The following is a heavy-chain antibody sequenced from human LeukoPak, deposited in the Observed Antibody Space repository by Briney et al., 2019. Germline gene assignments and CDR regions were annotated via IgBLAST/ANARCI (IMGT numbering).Heavy chain of an antibody. Sequence: WXXXAPXXWLEWVSGISGGVVSTYYGDSVKDRFTISRDNSKTTLYMQMTSLRAEDPAVYYCAKDPYLDYWGQGTLVTVSS. CDR3: AKDPYLDY. D-gene: IGHD3-16*01. CDR2: ISGGVVST. J-gene: IGHJ4*02. V-gene: IGHV3-23*02.